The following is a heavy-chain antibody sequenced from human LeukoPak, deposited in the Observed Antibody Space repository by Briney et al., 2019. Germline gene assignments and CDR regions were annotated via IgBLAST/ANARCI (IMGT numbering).Heavy chain of an antibody. CDR1: GFTFSTYD. D-gene: IGHD6-13*01. CDR3: AREDASSLDY. V-gene: IGHV3-21*06. J-gene: IGHJ4*02. Sequence: GGSLRLSCAASGFTFSTYDMNWVRQAPGKGLEWVSSISSSGSYIYYADSLKGRFAISRDNAKNSLYLQMNNLRAEDTAVYYCAREDASSLDYWGQGILVTVSS. CDR2: ISSSGSYI.